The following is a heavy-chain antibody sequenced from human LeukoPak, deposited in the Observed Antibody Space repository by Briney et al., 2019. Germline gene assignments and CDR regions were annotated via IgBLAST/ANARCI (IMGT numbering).Heavy chain of an antibody. CDR3: AKCNLDNCREGFDI. CDR2: ISVTSTT. D-gene: IGHD1-1*01. J-gene: IGHJ3*02. CDR1: GFTFSSHA. V-gene: IGHV3-23*01. Sequence: GGSLRLSCAASGFTFSSHALTWVRQTPGKGLDWVSSISVTSTTYYLDSVKGRFTISRDKSKNTLYLQMNSLEAEDTALYYCAKCNLDNCREGFDIWGQGTMVTVSS.